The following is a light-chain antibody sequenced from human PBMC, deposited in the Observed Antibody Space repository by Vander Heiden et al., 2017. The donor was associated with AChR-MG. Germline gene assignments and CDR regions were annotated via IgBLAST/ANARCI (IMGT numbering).Light chain of an antibody. CDR3: QSYDSSLNVV. CDR1: SSNLGAGYE. V-gene: IGLV1-40*01. J-gene: IGLJ2*01. CDR2: GNS. Sequence: QSVLTYPPPLSGAPGPRVTISCTGSSSNLGAGYEGHWYQQLPGTAPKLLIYGNSNRPAGVPDRFSGSKSGTSASRAITGLQAEEEADYYCQSYDSSLNVVFGGGTKLTVL.